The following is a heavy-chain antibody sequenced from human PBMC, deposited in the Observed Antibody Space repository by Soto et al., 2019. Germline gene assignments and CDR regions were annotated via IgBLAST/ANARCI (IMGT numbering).Heavy chain of an antibody. CDR2: MYYTGSI. V-gene: IGHV4-59*01. J-gene: IGHJ4*02. Sequence: KPSETLTPTGTVPGGSFSSYYWSWIRKPPGKALEWIGYMYYTGSIIYNPSLKSRVTMSVDMSMKQFSLKLNSVTAADTAVYYCARTTSLENYFDYWGQGTLVTVSS. D-gene: IGHD1-1*01. CDR1: GGSFSSYY. CDR3: ARTTSLENYFDY.